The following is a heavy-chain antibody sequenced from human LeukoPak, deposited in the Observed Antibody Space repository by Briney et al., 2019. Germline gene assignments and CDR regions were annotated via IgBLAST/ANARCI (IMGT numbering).Heavy chain of an antibody. CDR3: ARSTGTTYPFDY. Sequence: PSQTLSLTCAVSGGSISSGGYSWSWIRQPPGKGLEWIGYIYHSGSTNYNPSLKSRVTISVDTSKNQFSLKLSSVTAADTAVYYCARSTGTTYPFDYWGQGTLVTVSS. J-gene: IGHJ4*02. CDR1: GGSISSGGYS. CDR2: IYHSGST. V-gene: IGHV4-30-2*02. D-gene: IGHD1-7*01.